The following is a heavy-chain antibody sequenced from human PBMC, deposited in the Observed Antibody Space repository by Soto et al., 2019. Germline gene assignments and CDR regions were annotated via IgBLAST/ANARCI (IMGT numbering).Heavy chain of an antibody. V-gene: IGHV1-69*01. J-gene: IGHJ4*02. CDR3: ARDGTIQMANVAF. D-gene: IGHD5-18*01. CDR1: GGPFSSYG. Sequence: QVLLMQSGAEVKKPGSSVKVSCTSSGGPFSSYGISWVRQVPGQGLEWLGGIIPLFGTPSYARKFQDRLTISADESTTTAYMALSSLTSEDTAMYFCARDGTIQMANVAFWGQGTLVTVSS. CDR2: IIPLFGTP.